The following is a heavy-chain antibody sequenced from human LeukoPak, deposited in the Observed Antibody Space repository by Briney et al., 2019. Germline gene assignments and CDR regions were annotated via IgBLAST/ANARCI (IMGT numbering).Heavy chain of an antibody. CDR2: ISGSGSST. J-gene: IGHJ4*02. V-gene: IGHV3-23*01. Sequence: GGSLRLSCAAPGFTFSSYAMSWVRQAPGKGLEWVSAISGSGSSTYYADSVKGRFTISRDKNTLYLQMNSLRAEDTAVYYCAKDQSGYDSWGQGTLVTVSS. D-gene: IGHD5-12*01. CDR3: AKDQSGYDS. CDR1: GFTFSSYA.